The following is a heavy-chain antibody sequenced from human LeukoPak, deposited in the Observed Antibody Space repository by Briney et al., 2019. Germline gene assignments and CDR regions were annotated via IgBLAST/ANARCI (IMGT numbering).Heavy chain of an antibody. D-gene: IGHD3-22*01. CDR2: ISSSGRTI. CDR1: GFTFSDYY. V-gene: IGHV3-11*01. Sequence: PGGSLRLSCAASGFTFSDYYMSWIRQAPGKGLEWVSYISSSGRTIYYADSVKGRFTISRDNAKNSLYLQMNSLRAEDTAVYYCARDRSDYYDSSGYPLGYWGQGTLVTVSS. CDR3: ARDRSDYYDSSGYPLGY. J-gene: IGHJ4*02.